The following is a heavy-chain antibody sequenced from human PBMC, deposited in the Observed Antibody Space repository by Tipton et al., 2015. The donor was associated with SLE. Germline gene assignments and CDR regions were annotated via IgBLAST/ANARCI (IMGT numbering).Heavy chain of an antibody. Sequence: TLSLTCTVSGGSISSGGYYWSWIRQHPGKGLEWIGYIYYSGSTHYNPSLKSRVTISVDTSKNQFSLKLSSVTAAGTAVYYCARDQDERIAVAGGFDPWGQGTLVTVSS. CDR1: GGSISSGGYY. V-gene: IGHV4-31*03. CDR2: IYYSGST. J-gene: IGHJ5*02. D-gene: IGHD6-19*01. CDR3: ARDQDERIAVAGGFDP.